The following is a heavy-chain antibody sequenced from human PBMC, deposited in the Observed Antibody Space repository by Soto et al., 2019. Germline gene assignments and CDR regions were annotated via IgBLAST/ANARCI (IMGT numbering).Heavy chain of an antibody. Sequence: SETLSLTCAVSGGSISSGNWWRWVRQPPGKGLEWIGEIYHSGSTNYNPSLKSRVTISVDKPKNQFSLKLSSVTAADTAVYYCAGYYYAPGNYQGNLDYWGQGNMVT. D-gene: IGHD3-10*01. CDR3: AGYYYAPGNYQGNLDY. J-gene: IGHJ4*02. V-gene: IGHV4-4*02. CDR2: IYHSGST. CDR1: GGSISSGNW.